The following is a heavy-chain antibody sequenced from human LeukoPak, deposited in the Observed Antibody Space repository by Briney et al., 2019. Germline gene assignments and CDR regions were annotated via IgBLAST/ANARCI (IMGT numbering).Heavy chain of an antibody. CDR3: AKYVCGGDCYDYFDC. CDR2: NRSSCHNT. Sequence: GGSLRLSCAASGFTFNNYAMSCVRQAPGKGLEWLSGNRSSCHNTYYEDSVKGRFTISRDNSKNMLYLQMNSLRAEDTAVYYCAKYVCGGDCYDYFDCWGQGTPVTVSS. V-gene: IGHV3-23*01. CDR1: GFTFNNYA. J-gene: IGHJ4*02. D-gene: IGHD2-21*02.